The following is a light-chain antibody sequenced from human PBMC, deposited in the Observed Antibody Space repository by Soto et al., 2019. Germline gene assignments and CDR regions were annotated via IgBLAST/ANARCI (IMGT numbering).Light chain of an antibody. CDR1: QSVSSK. CDR3: QQYNNWPQT. CDR2: GAS. V-gene: IGKV3-15*01. Sequence: EIVMTQSPVTLSVSPGERATLSCRASQSVSSKLAWYQQKPGQAPRLLIYGASTRATGIPARFSGSGSGREFTLSISSLQSEDFAVYYCQQYNNWPQTFGQGTKLAIK. J-gene: IGKJ2*01.